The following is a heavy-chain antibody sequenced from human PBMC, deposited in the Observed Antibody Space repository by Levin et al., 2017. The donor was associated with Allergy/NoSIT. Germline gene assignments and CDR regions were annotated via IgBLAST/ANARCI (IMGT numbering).Heavy chain of an antibody. V-gene: IGHV3-21*01. Sequence: ASVKVSCEGSGFTFSGYTIHWVRQAPGKGLEWVSSISSTSSYIHYADSVKGRFTISRDNAKNSLYLQMNSLRAEDTAVYYCARGGGSTKGGMDVWGQGTTVTVSS. CDR1: GFTFSGYT. J-gene: IGHJ6*02. CDR3: ARGGGSTKGGMDV. D-gene: IGHD3-10*01. CDR2: ISSTSSYI.